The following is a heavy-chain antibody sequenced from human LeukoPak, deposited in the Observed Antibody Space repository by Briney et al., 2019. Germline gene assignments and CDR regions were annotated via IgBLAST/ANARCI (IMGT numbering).Heavy chain of an antibody. Sequence: PGGSLRLSCGASGLTVSSKDMSWVRQAPGKGLEWVSVLQSDSTTYYADSVKGRFTISRDISKNTLYLQMNSLRVEDTAVYYCARDLYYGSGGYYFDNWGQGILVTVSS. CDR2: LQSDSTT. J-gene: IGHJ4*02. CDR3: ARDLYYGSGGYYFDN. CDR1: GLTVSSKD. V-gene: IGHV3-66*01. D-gene: IGHD3-10*01.